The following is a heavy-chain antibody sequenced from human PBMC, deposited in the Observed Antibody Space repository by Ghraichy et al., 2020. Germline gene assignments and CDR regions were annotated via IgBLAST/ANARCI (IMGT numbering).Heavy chain of an antibody. D-gene: IGHD2-2*01. V-gene: IGHV4-34*01. CDR1: GGSFSGYY. Sequence: SETLSLTCAVYGGSFSGYYWSWIRQPPGKGLEWIGEINHSGSTNYNPSLKSRVTISVDTSKNQFSLKLSSVTAADTAVYYCARGYYSVVVPAAMPGEYYFDYWGQGTLVTVSS. J-gene: IGHJ4*02. CDR3: ARGYYSVVVPAAMPGEYYFDY. CDR2: INHSGST.